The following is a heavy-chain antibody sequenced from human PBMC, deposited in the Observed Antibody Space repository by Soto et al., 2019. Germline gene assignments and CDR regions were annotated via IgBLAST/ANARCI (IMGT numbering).Heavy chain of an antibody. D-gene: IGHD6-6*01. CDR3: ARDGTLRSSSFNHSYYYYGMDV. J-gene: IGHJ6*02. Sequence: SETLSLTCTVSGGSISSYYWSWIRQPAGKGLEWIGRIYTSGSTNYNHSLKSRVTMSVDTSKNQFSLKLSSVTAADTAVYYCARDGTLRSSSFNHSYYYYGMDVWGQGTTVTVSS. CDR2: IYTSGST. CDR1: GGSISSYY. V-gene: IGHV4-4*07.